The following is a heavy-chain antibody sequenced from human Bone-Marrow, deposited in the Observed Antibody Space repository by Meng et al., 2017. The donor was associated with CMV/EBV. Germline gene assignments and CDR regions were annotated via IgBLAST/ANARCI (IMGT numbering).Heavy chain of an antibody. CDR1: GGSISSYY. V-gene: IGHV4-59*01. Sequence: SETLSLTCTVSGGSISSYYWSWIRQPPGKGLEWIGYIYYSGSTNYNPSLKSRVTISVDTSKNQFSLKPSSVTAADTAVYYCARAEYQLLAPFDYWGQGTLVTVSS. D-gene: IGHD2-2*01. CDR2: IYYSGST. CDR3: ARAEYQLLAPFDY. J-gene: IGHJ4*02.